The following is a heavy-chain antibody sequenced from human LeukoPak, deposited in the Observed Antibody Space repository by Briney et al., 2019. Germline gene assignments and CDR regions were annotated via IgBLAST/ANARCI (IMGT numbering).Heavy chain of an antibody. D-gene: IGHD2-2*01. CDR2: TIPIFGTA. CDR3: ARLVVPAANYYYYYYMDV. V-gene: IGHV1-69*13. CDR1: GGTFSSYA. Sequence: ASVKVSCKASGGTFSSYAISWVRQAPGQGLEWMGGTIPIFGTANYAQKFQGRVTITADESTSTAYMELSSLRSEDTAVYYCARLVVPAANYYYYYYMDVWGKGTTVTVSS. J-gene: IGHJ6*03.